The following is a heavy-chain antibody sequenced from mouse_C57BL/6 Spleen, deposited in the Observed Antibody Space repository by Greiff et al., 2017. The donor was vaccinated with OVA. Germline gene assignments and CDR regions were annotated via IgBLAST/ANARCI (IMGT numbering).Heavy chain of an antibody. J-gene: IGHJ4*01. CDR2: IWSGGST. CDR3: DRNPQLGRDAMDY. V-gene: IGHV2-2*01. CDR1: GFSLTSYG. Sequence: VHLVESGPGLVQPSQCLSITCTVSGFSLTSYGVHWVRQSPGKGLEWLGVIWSGGSTDYNAAFISRLSISTDNSKSQVFFKMNSLQADDTAIYYCDRNPQLGRDAMDYWGQGTSVTVSS. D-gene: IGHD4-1*02.